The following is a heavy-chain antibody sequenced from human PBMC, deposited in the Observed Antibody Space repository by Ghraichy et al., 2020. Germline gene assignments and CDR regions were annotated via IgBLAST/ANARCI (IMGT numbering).Heavy chain of an antibody. D-gene: IGHD3-10*01. CDR1: GGSISSGGYY. Sequence: SETLSLTCTVSGGSISSGGYYWSWIRQHPGKGLEWIWYIYYSGSTYYNPSLKSRVTISVDTSKNQFSLKLSSVTAADTAVYYCARAAMVRGVRYYFDYWGQGTLVTVSS. CDR3: ARAAMVRGVRYYFDY. CDR2: IYYSGST. J-gene: IGHJ4*02. V-gene: IGHV4-31*03.